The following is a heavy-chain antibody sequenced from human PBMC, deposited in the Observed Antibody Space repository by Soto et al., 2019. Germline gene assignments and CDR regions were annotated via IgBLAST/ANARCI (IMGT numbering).Heavy chain of an antibody. CDR3: GRGRSGQIVVFY. CDR1: GYTFTGHY. D-gene: IGHD1-26*01. V-gene: IGHV1-2*02. J-gene: IGHJ4*02. CDR2: IGPESGAT. Sequence: ASVKVSCKASGYTFTGHYIHWVRQAPEQGPEWMGEIGPESGATRYAEKFQGRVTMTLDTSITTVYMELKNLSPDDTAVYYCGRGRSGQIVVFYWGQGTPVTVSS.